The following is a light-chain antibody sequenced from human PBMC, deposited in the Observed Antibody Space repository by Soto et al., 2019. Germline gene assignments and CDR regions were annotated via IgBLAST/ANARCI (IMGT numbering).Light chain of an antibody. J-gene: IGLJ3*02. Sequence: QSALTQPPSASGSPGQSVTISCTGTSSDVGSYNYVSWYQQRPGKAPKLMIYEVSKRPSGVPDRFSGSKSGNTASLTVSGLQAEDEADYYFSSYAGSNHWVFGGGTKLTVL. CDR3: SSYAGSNHWV. V-gene: IGLV2-8*01. CDR1: SSDVGSYNY. CDR2: EVS.